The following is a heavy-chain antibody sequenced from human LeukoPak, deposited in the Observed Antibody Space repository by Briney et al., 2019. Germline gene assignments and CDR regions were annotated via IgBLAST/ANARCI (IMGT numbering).Heavy chain of an antibody. CDR1: GFTFITYA. J-gene: IGHJ4*02. CDR2: VSGSGDAT. CDR3: GRLSGTSGTTSRVLHY. D-gene: IGHD1-1*01. Sequence: GGSLRLSCAASGFTFITYAMIWVRRAPGKGLEWVSAVSGSGDATYYADFVKGRFTISGDNSENTVYLQMNSLRAEDTAVYYCGRLSGTSGTTSRVLHYWGQGALVTVSS. V-gene: IGHV3-23*01.